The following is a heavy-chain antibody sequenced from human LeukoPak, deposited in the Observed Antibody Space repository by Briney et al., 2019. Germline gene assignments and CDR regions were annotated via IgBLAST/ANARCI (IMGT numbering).Heavy chain of an antibody. CDR1: GGSISSYY. Sequence: SETLSLTCTVSGGSISSYYWSWIRQPPGKGLEWIGYIYYSGSTNYNPSLKTRVTISVDTSKIQFSLKLSSVTAADTAVYYCARCIWSGYDFDYWGQGTLVTVSS. CDR2: IYYSGST. D-gene: IGHD3-3*01. J-gene: IGHJ4*02. V-gene: IGHV4-59*01. CDR3: ARCIWSGYDFDY.